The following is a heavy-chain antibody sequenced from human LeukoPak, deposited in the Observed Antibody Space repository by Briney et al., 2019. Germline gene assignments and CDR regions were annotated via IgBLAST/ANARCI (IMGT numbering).Heavy chain of an antibody. CDR2: IYTSGST. V-gene: IGHV4-4*07. CDR3: ARHRIAATGSQYYFDY. J-gene: IGHJ4*02. CDR1: GVSISDYY. D-gene: IGHD6-13*01. Sequence: KASETLSLTRTVSGVSISDYYWSWIRQPAGKGLEWIGRIYTSGSTNYNPSLKSRVTMSVDTSKNQFSLKLSSLTAADTAMYYCARHRIAATGSQYYFDYWGQGTLVTVSS.